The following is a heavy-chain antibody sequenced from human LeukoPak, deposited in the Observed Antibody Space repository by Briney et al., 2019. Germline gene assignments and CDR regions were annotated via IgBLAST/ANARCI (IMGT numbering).Heavy chain of an antibody. CDR2: IYYSGST. J-gene: IGHJ4*02. Sequence: PSETLSLTCTVSGGSICSYYWSWIRQPPGKGLEWIGYIYYSGSTNYNPSLKSRVTISVDTSKNQFSLKLSSVTAADTAVYYCARGGGSYYFDYWGQGTLVTVSS. D-gene: IGHD1-26*01. V-gene: IGHV4-59*01. CDR1: GGSICSYY. CDR3: ARGGGSYYFDY.